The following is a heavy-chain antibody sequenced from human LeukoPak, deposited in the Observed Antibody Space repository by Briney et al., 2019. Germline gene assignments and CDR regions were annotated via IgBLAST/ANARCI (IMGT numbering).Heavy chain of an antibody. CDR1: GFTFDEYA. CDR2: ISWDGGST. V-gene: IGHV3-43D*03. Sequence: GGSLRLSCASSGFTFDEYAMDWLREAPGKGLEWVSLISWDGGSTYYADSVKGRFTISRDNSKNSLYLQMNSLRAEDTALYYCVKVRSLFRDDSSGYFYYWGQGTLVTVSS. D-gene: IGHD3-22*01. J-gene: IGHJ4*02. CDR3: VKVRSLFRDDSSGYFYY.